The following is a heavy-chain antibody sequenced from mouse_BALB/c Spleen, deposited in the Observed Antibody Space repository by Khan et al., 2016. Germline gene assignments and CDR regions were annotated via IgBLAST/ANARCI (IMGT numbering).Heavy chain of an antibody. CDR2: INPSNVRT. V-gene: IGHV1S81*02. J-gene: IGHJ4*01. D-gene: IGHD1-1*01. CDR1: GYTFTSYW. Sequence: QVQLQQPGAELVKPGASVKLSCKASGYTFTSYWMHWVKQRPGQGLEWIGEINPSNVRTNYNEKFKSKATLTVDKSSSTAYMQLSSLTSEDSAVYYCARYGGGYAMDYWGQGTSVTVSS. CDR3: ARYGGGYAMDY.